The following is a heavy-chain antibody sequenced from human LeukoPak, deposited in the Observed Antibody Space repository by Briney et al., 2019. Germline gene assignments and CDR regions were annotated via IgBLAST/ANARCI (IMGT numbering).Heavy chain of an antibody. CDR2: IYSGGST. V-gene: IGHV3-53*01. D-gene: IGHD3-10*01. Sequence: GRSLRLSCAASGFTVSSNYMSWVRQAPGKGLEWVSVIYSGGSTYYADSVKGRFTISGDNSKNTLYLQMNSLRVEDTALYYCARGTFSPQGSYFGHWGQGTRVTVSS. CDR1: GFTVSSNY. CDR3: ARGTFSPQGSYFGH. J-gene: IGHJ4*02.